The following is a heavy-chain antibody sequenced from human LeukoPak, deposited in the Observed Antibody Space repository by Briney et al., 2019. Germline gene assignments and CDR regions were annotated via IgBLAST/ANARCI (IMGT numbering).Heavy chain of an antibody. V-gene: IGHV3-23*01. Sequence: GGSLRLSCAASGFTFSSYAMSWVRQAPGKGLEWVSAISGSGGSTYYADSVKGRSTISRDNSKNTLYLQMNSLRAEDTAVYYCARGYYDSSGYYPNDAFDIWGQGTMVTVSS. CDR1: GFTFSSYA. CDR2: ISGSGGST. CDR3: ARGYYDSSGYYPNDAFDI. J-gene: IGHJ3*02. D-gene: IGHD3-22*01.